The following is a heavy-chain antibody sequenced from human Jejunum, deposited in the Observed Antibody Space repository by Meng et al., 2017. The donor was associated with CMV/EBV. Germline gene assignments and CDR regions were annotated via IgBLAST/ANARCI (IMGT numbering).Heavy chain of an antibody. CDR2: VYYSGST. CDR1: GGSIGSSSYY. Sequence: GGSIGSSSYYWGWIRQPPGKGLKWIGTVYYSGSTYYNSSLKGRVTISITTSENQFSLKLNSVTAADTAVYYCARIVYYYERSGYFDFWGQGTLVTVSS. CDR3: ARIVYYYERSGYFDF. V-gene: IGHV4-39*07. D-gene: IGHD3-22*01. J-gene: IGHJ5*01.